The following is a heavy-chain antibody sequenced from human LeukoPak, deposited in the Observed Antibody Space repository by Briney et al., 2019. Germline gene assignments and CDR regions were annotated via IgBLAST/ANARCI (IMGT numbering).Heavy chain of an antibody. D-gene: IGHD3-22*01. CDR1: GGSISSSNW. CDR2: IYHSGST. J-gene: IGHJ4*02. V-gene: IGHV4-4*02. Sequence: SETLSLTCAVSGGSISSSNWWSWVRQPPGKGLEWIGEIYHSGSTNYNPSLKSRVTISVDKSKNQFSLKLSSVTAADTAVYYCASLDPRSYYDSSGYFFDYWGQGTLVTVSS. CDR3: ASLDPRSYYDSSGYFFDY.